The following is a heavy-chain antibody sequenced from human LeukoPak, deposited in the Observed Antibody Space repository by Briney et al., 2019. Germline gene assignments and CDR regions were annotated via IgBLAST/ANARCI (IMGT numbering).Heavy chain of an antibody. CDR3: ARDGYSGNDGL. D-gene: IGHD5-12*01. Sequence: SETLSLTCTVSGGSISSSSYYWSWIRQPPGKGLEWIGYIYHSGSTKYNPSLKSRVTISVDTSKNQFSLKLSSVTAADTAVYYCARDGYSGNDGLWGQGSLVTVSS. CDR1: GGSISSSSYY. V-gene: IGHV4-61*01. J-gene: IGHJ4*02. CDR2: IYHSGST.